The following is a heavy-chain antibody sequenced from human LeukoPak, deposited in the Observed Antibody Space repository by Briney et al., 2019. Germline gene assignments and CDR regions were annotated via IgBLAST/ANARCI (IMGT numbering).Heavy chain of an antibody. J-gene: IGHJ5*02. CDR2: MSYSGST. CDR1: GGSISSSTYC. V-gene: IGHV4-39*01. CDR3: RREGLGTTGTTEGIWFDP. Sequence: SETLSLTCTVSGGSISSSTYCWGWIRQPPGKGLEWIGSMSYSGSTYYNPSLSLKSRVTISLDTSKNQFSLKLSSVTAADTAVYARRREGLGTTGTTEGIWFDPWGQGTLVTVSS. D-gene: IGHD1-1*01.